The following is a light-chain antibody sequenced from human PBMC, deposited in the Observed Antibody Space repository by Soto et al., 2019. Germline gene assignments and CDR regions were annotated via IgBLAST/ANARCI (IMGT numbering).Light chain of an antibody. V-gene: IGLV1-40*01. CDR1: SSNIGAGYD. CDR2: GNS. Sequence: SVLTQPPSVSGAPVQRVTISCTGSSSNIGAGYDVHWYHQLPGTSPKVLIYGNSNRPSGVPDRFSGSKSGTSASLAITGLQAEDEADYYCQSYDSSLSGYVFGTGTKVTVL. J-gene: IGLJ1*01. CDR3: QSYDSSLSGYV.